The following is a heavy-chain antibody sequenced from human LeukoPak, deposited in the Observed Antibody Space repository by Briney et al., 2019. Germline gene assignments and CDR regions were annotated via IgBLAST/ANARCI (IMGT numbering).Heavy chain of an antibody. Sequence: SETLSLTCTVSGGSLSSYYWSWIRQPPGKGLEWIGYIYYSGSTNYNPSLKSRVTISVDTSKNQFSLKLSSVTAADTAVSYCARAGGWAFDYWGQGTLVTVSS. CDR1: GGSLSSYY. CDR2: IYYSGST. CDR3: ARAGGWAFDY. D-gene: IGHD6-19*01. V-gene: IGHV4-59*01. J-gene: IGHJ4*02.